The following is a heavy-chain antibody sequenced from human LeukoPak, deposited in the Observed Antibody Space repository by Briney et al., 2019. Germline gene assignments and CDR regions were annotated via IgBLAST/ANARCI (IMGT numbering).Heavy chain of an antibody. CDR1: GGSISSYY. J-gene: IGHJ4*02. CDR2: IYTSVST. CDR3: AREARDNWNYVTYFDY. Sequence: SETLSLTCTVSGGSISSYYWSWIRQPAGKGLEWIGRIYTSVSTNYNPSLKSRVTMSVDTSKNQFSLKLSSVTAADTAVYYCAREARDNWNYVTYFDYWGQGTLVTVSS. V-gene: IGHV4-4*07. D-gene: IGHD1-7*01.